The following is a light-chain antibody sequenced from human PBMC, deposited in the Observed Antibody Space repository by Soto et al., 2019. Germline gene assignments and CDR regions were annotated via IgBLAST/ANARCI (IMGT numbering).Light chain of an antibody. CDR3: SAYTSRSTLVV. CDR2: EVT. CDR1: SSDVGGYNY. J-gene: IGLJ2*01. V-gene: IGLV2-14*01. Sequence: QSALTQPASVSGSPGQSITISCTGTSSDVGGYNYVSWYQQHPGNAPKLMIYEVTNRPSGVSHRFSGSKSGNTASLTISGLQAEDEADYYCSAYTSRSTLVVFGGGTKLTVL.